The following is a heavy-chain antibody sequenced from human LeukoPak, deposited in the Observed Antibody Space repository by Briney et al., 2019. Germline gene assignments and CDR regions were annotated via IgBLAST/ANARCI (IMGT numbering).Heavy chain of an antibody. V-gene: IGHV1-69*13. CDR1: EGTFSSYA. J-gene: IGHJ3*02. CDR3: ARAWYYYGSGSTNDAFDI. D-gene: IGHD3-10*01. Sequence: SVTVSFTASEGTFSSYAISWVRQAPGQGLEWMGGIIPIFGTANYAQKFQGRVTITADESTSTAYMELSSLRSEDTAVYYCARAWYYYGSGSTNDAFDIWGQGTMVTVSS. CDR2: IIPIFGTA.